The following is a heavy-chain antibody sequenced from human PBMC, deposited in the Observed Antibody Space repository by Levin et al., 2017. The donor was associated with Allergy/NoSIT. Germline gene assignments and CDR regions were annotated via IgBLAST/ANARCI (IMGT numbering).Heavy chain of an antibody. CDR2: MSYDGSNK. CDR3: AKVHGRGYSDYGDHHYGMDA. V-gene: IGHV3-30*04. CDR1: GFTFSNYA. D-gene: IGHD5-12*01. Sequence: GGSLRLSCAASGFTFSNYAIHWVRQAPGKGLEWVAVMSYDGSNKYYAESVQGRFTISRDTSKKMLFLEMSSLRPEDTAVYYCAKVHGRGYSDYGDHHYGMDAWGQGTTVTVSS. J-gene: IGHJ6*02.